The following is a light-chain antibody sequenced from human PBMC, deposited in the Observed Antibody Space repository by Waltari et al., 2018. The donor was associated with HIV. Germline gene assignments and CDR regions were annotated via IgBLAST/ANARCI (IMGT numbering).Light chain of an antibody. CDR1: RVRTSS. CDR2: DRN. Sequence: SSELAQDPAVSVALGQTVRITCPGDRVRTSSASWYQQKPGQAPVLVFYDRNNRPSGIPDRFSGSTSGDTASLTITGAQAEDEADYYCNSRDTIGHWFFGGGTKVTVL. V-gene: IGLV3-19*01. CDR3: NSRDTIGHWF. J-gene: IGLJ3*02.